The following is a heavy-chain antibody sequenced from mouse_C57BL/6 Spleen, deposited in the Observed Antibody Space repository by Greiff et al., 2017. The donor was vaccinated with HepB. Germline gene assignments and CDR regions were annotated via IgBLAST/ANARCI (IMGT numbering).Heavy chain of an antibody. J-gene: IGHJ4*01. CDR1: GFTFSDYY. CDR3: ARREDAMDY. Sequence: DVMLVESGGGLVQPGGSLKLSCAASGFTFSDYYMYWVRQTPEKRLEWVAYISNGGGSTYYPDTVKGRFTISRDNAKNTLYLQMSRLKSEDTAMYYCARREDAMDYWGQGTSVTVSS. CDR2: ISNGGGST. V-gene: IGHV5-12*01.